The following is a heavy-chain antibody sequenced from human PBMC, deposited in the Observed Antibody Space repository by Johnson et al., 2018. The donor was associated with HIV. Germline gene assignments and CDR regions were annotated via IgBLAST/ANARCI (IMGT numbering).Heavy chain of an antibody. CDR1: GFTFSNAW. CDR2: IKSKTDGGTT. J-gene: IGHJ3*01. V-gene: IGHV3-15*01. D-gene: IGHD1-26*01. CDR3: TTDGGYWVVGAPRASFDF. Sequence: VHLVESGGGLVKPGGSLRLSCAASGFTFSNAWMSWVRQAPGKGLEWVGRIKSKTDGGTTDYAAPVKGRFTISRDDSKNTLYLQMNSLKTEDTAVDYCTTDGGYWVVGAPRASFDFWGPGTMVPVSS.